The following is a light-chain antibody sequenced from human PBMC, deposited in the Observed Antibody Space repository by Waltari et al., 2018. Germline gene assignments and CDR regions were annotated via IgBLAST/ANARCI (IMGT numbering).Light chain of an antibody. V-gene: IGKV1-5*03. Sequence: DIQMIQSPSTPSASVGDRVTITCRASQSITNWLAWYQQKPGKAPKLLIYKASNLESGVPSRFSGSGSGTEFTLTISSLQPDDFATYYCQQYDNYWTFGQGTKVEIK. CDR2: KAS. CDR3: QQYDNYWT. J-gene: IGKJ1*01. CDR1: QSITNW.